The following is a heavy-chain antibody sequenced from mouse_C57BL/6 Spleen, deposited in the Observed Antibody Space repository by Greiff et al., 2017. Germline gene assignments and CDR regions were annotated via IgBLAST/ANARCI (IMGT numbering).Heavy chain of an antibody. J-gene: IGHJ4*01. D-gene: IGHD2-5*01. CDR2: INPNNGGT. V-gene: IGHV1-18*01. CDR3: ARSPYSNFDGYAMDD. Sequence: EVQLQQSGPELVKPGASVKIPCKASGYTFTDYNMDWVKQSHGKSLEWIGDINPNNGGTINNQKFKGKATLTVDTSSSTAYMELRSLTSEDTAVYDCARSPYSNFDGYAMDDWGQGTSVTVSS. CDR1: GYTFTDYN.